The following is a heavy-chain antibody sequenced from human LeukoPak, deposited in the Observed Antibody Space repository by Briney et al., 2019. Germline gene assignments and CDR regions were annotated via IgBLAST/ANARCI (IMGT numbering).Heavy chain of an antibody. CDR3: ARDKGSWTYGSGSYYTFFDY. CDR1: GGTFSSYA. V-gene: IGHV1-69*06. D-gene: IGHD3-10*01. Sequence: SVKVSCKASGGTFSSYAISWVRQAPGQGLEWMGGIIPIFGTANYAQKFQGRVTITADKSTSTAYMELSSLRSEDTAVYYCARDKGSWTYGSGSYYTFFDYWGQGTLVTVSS. CDR2: IIPIFGTA. J-gene: IGHJ4*02.